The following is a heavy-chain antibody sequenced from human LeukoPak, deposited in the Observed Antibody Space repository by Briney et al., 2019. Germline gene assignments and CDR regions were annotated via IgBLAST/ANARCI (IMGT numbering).Heavy chain of an antibody. D-gene: IGHD2-15*01. CDR1: GGSISSSSYY. CDR3: ARGSTDCSGGSCYQNNYYYYYGMDV. Sequence: SETLSLTCTVSGGSISSSSYYWGWIRQPPGKGLEWIGSIYYSGSTYYNPSLKSRVTISVDTSKNQFSLKLSSVTAADTAVYYCARGSTDCSGGSCYQNNYYYYYGMDVWGQGTTVTVSS. J-gene: IGHJ6*02. CDR2: IYYSGST. V-gene: IGHV4-39*01.